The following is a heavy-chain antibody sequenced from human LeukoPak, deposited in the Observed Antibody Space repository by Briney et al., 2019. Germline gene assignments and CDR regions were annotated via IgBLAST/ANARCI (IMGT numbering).Heavy chain of an antibody. D-gene: IGHD3-9*01. CDR3: ASRGAQLRYFDWPDAFDI. CDR1: GYTFTSYA. CDR2: INAGNGNT. V-gene: IGHV1-3*01. Sequence: ASVKVSCKASGYTFTSYAMHWVRQAPGQRLEWMGWINAGNGNTKYSQKFQGRVTITRDTSASTAYMELSSLRSEDTAVYYCASRGAQLRYFDWPDAFDIWGQGTMVTVSS. J-gene: IGHJ3*02.